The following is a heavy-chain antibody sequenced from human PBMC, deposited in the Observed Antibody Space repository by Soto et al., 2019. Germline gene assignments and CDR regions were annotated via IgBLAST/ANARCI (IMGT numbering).Heavy chain of an antibody. V-gene: IGHV4-34*01. J-gene: IGHJ4*02. CDR3: ARGLRGRAAPLY. CDR1: GGYFSGYY. D-gene: IGHD6-6*01. Sequence: SETMSLTYAVYGGYFSGYYWSWIRQPPGKGLEWIGEINHSGSTNYNPSLKSRVTISVDTSKNQFSLKLGSVTAADTAVYYCARGLRGRAAPLYWGQGTLVTVSS. CDR2: INHSGST.